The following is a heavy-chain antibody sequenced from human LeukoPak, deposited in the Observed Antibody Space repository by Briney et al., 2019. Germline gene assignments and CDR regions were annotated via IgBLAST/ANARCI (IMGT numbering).Heavy chain of an antibody. J-gene: IGHJ4*02. CDR3: ARDKRWGSGVGY. CDR1: GYTFTGYY. Sequence: GASVKVSCQASGYTFTGYYMHWVRQAPGQGLAWMGWINPNSGGTNYAQKFQGRVTMTRDTSISTAYMERSRLRSDDTAVYDCARDKRWGSGVGYWGQGTLVTVSS. CDR2: INPNSGGT. D-gene: IGHD3-3*01. V-gene: IGHV1-2*02.